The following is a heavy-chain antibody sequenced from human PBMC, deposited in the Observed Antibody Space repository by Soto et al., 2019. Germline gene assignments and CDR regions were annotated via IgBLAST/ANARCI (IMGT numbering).Heavy chain of an antibody. CDR2: ISGSGGST. Sequence: GGSLRLSCAASGFTFSSYAMSWVRQAPGKGLEWVSAISGSGGSTYYADSVKGRFTISRDNSKNTLYLQMNSLRAEDTAVYYCAKDFSGYSSGWYVGYWGQGTLVTVSS. V-gene: IGHV3-23*01. D-gene: IGHD6-19*01. J-gene: IGHJ4*02. CDR1: GFTFSSYA. CDR3: AKDFSGYSSGWYVGY.